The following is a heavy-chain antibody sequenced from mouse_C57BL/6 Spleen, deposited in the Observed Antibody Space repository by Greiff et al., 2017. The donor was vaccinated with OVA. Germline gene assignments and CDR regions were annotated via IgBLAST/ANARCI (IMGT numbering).Heavy chain of an antibody. CDR1: GFTFSSYT. CDR3: ARPLYYGYDGPFAY. J-gene: IGHJ3*01. V-gene: IGHV5-9*01. Sequence: EVKLVESGGGLVKPGGSLKLSCAASGFTFSSYTMSWVRQTPEKRLEWVATISGGGGNTYYPASVKGRFTISRDNAKNTLYLQMSSLRSEDTALYYCARPLYYGYDGPFAYWGQGTLVTVSA. D-gene: IGHD2-2*01. CDR2: ISGGGGNT.